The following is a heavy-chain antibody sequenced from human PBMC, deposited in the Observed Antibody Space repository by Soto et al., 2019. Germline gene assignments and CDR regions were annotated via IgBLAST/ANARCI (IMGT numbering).Heavy chain of an antibody. J-gene: IGHJ5*01. D-gene: IGHD3-10*01. CDR1: GFSISSYG. V-gene: IGHV3-30-3*01. Sequence: GGSLRLSCAASGFSISSYGMHWVRQAPGKGLEWVALIFYDGNNRYYADSVRGRFTISRDNSENTLYLQMNSLRTEDTAVYYCASEGSGSSPGFFPWGQGTLVTVSS. CDR2: IFYDGNNR. CDR3: ASEGSGSSPGFFP.